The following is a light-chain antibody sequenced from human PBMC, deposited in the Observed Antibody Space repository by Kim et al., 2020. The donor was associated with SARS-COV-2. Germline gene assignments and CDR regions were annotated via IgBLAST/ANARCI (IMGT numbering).Light chain of an antibody. CDR2: EDT. J-gene: IGLJ2*01. Sequence: SYELTQPPSVSVSPGQSASITCSGDKLGDKYVCWYQQRAGQSPVVVIYEDTRRPSGIPERFSGSNSGNTATLTISGTQAMDEADYYCQAWDNRNVVFGGG. V-gene: IGLV3-1*01. CDR1: KLGDKY. CDR3: QAWDNRNVV.